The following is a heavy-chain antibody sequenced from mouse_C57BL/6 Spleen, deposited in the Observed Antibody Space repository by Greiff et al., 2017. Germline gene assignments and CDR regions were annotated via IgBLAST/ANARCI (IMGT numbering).Heavy chain of an antibody. D-gene: IGHD1-1*01. Sequence: DVKLVESGGGLVQPGGSLSLSCAASGFTFTDYYMSWVSQPPGKALEWLGFISNKANGYTTEYSASVKGRFTISRDNSQSILYLQMNALRAEDSATYYCARILIPSYCDYWGQGTTLTVSS. CDR3: ARILIPSYCDY. CDR1: GFTFTDYY. CDR2: ISNKANGYTT. V-gene: IGHV7-3*01. J-gene: IGHJ2*01.